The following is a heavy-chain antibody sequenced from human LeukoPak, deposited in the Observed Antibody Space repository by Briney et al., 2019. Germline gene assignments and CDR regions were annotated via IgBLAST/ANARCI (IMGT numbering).Heavy chain of an antibody. Sequence: ASVKVSCKASGYTFTGYYMHWVRQAPGQGLEWMGWINPNSGGTNYAQKFQGRVAMTRDTSISTAYMELSRLRSDDTAVYYCASGRGSSSWYSDAFDIWGQGTMVTVSS. CDR3: ASGRGSSSWYSDAFDI. V-gene: IGHV1-2*02. D-gene: IGHD6-13*01. J-gene: IGHJ3*02. CDR1: GYTFTGYY. CDR2: INPNSGGT.